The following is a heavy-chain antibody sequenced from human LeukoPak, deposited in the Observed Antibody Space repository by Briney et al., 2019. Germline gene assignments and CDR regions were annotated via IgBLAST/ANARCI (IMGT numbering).Heavy chain of an antibody. D-gene: IGHD3-22*01. J-gene: IGHJ3*02. CDR3: ARGPYSYDSSGAFDI. CDR1: GGSISNYY. CDR2: IYYSGST. V-gene: IGHV4-59*08. Sequence: SETLSLTCNVSGGSISNYYWSWIRQPPGKGLEWIGYIYYSGSTNYNPSLKSRLTISVDKSKNQFSLRLSSVTAADTAVYFCARGPYSYDSSGAFDIWGQGTMVTVSS.